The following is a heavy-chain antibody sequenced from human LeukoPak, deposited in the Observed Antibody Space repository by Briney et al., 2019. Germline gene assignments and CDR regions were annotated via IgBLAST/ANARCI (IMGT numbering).Heavy chain of an antibody. V-gene: IGHV3-21*01. CDR2: ISTSSSYI. Sequence: GGSLRHSCAASGFTFSKYIMNWVRQAPGKGLEWVSSISTSSSYIYYADSVKGRFTISRNNAKNSLYLQMNSLRAEDTAIYYCARTDDYGDSGGSGVYSAFDYWGQGTLVTVSS. CDR1: GFTFSKYI. D-gene: IGHD4-17*01. CDR3: ARTDDYGDSGGSGVYSAFDY. J-gene: IGHJ4*02.